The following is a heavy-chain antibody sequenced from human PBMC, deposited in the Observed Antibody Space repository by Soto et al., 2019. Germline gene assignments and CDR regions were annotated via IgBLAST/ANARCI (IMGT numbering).Heavy chain of an antibody. D-gene: IGHD1-26*01. J-gene: IGHJ4*02. V-gene: IGHV4-59*01. CDR1: GDSISPYY. CDR2: IYYSGTA. CDR3: ARASGSYYFDY. Sequence: SETLSLTCTVSGDSISPYYWSWIRQPPGKGLEWIGYIYYSGTANYNPSLKSRVTLSVDTSKNQFSLKLSSVTAADTAVYYCARASGSYYFDYWGQGTLVTVSS.